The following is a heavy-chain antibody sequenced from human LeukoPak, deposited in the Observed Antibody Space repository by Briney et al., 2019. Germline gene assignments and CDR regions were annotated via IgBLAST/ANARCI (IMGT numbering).Heavy chain of an antibody. J-gene: IGHJ4*02. CDR1: GFSLSTSGVG. D-gene: IGHD3-16*02. CDR3: AHSGYDYVWGSYHSMDTFDY. V-gene: IGHV2-5*02. CDR2: IYWDDDK. Sequence: SGPTLVKPTQTLTLTCTFSGFSLSTSGVGVGWIRQPPGKALEWLALIYWDDDKRYSPSLKSRLTITKDTSKNQVVLTMTNMDLVDTATYYCAHSGYDYVWGSYHSMDTFDYWGQGTLVTVSS.